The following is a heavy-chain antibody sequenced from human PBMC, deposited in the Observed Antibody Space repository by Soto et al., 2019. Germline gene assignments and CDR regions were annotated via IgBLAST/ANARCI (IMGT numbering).Heavy chain of an antibody. D-gene: IGHD3-9*01. CDR1: GYTFTSYD. CDR2: MNPNSGNT. CDR3: ARDLNYDILTGYQGVDP. V-gene: IGHV1-8*01. J-gene: IGHJ5*02. Sequence: ASVKVSCKASGYTFTSYDINWVRQATGQGLEWMGWMNPNSGNTGYAQKFQGRVTMTRNTSISTAYMELSSLRSEDTAAYYCARDLNYDILTGYQGVDPWGQGTLVTVSS.